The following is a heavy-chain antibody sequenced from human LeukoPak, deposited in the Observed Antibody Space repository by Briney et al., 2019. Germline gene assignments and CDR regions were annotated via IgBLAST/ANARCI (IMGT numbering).Heavy chain of an antibody. CDR1: GGSFSGYY. CDR2: INHSGGT. CDR3: ARHRRHYGSGS. V-gene: IGHV4-34*01. D-gene: IGHD3-10*01. J-gene: IGHJ4*02. Sequence: PSETLSLTCAVYGGSFSGYYWSWIRQPPGKGLEWIGEINHSGGTNYNPSLKSRVTISVDTSKNQFSLKLSSVTAADTAVYYCARHRRHYGSGSWGQGTLVTVSS.